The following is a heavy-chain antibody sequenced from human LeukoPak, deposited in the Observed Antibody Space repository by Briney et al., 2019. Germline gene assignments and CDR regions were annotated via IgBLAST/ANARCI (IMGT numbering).Heavy chain of an antibody. CDR2: VHYSGST. CDR1: GGSISSYY. D-gene: IGHD6-13*01. V-gene: IGHV4-59*01. J-gene: IGHJ4*02. CDR3: ARQYSSSWYGLDY. Sequence: PSETLSLTCTVSGGSISSYYWSWIRQPPGKGLEWIGFVHYSGSTNYNPSLKSRVIMLVDTSKNQFSLKLSSVTAADTAMYYCARQYSSSWYGLDYWGQGTLVTVSS.